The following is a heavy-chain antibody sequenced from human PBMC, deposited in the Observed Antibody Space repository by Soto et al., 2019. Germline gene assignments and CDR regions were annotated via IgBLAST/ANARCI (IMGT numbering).Heavy chain of an antibody. Sequence: HPGGSLRLSCAASGFTFSSYGMHWVRQAPGKGLEWVAVISYDGSNKYYADSVKGRFTISRDNSKNTLYLQMNSLRAEDTAVYYCAKDSYYRCPDYWGQGTLVTVSS. J-gene: IGHJ4*02. CDR3: AKDSYYRCPDY. CDR1: GFTFSSYG. V-gene: IGHV3-30*18. CDR2: ISYDGSNK. D-gene: IGHD4-4*01.